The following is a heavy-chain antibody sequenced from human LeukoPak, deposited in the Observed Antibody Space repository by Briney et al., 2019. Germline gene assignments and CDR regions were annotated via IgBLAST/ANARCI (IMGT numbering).Heavy chain of an antibody. Sequence: SETLSLTCTVSGYSISSGNYWGWIRQSPGKGLEWIGTIYHSGSTYYNPSLKSRVTISVDTSKSQISLRLSSVTAADTAIYYCARGNSDRFPPYMDYWGQGILVIVSS. V-gene: IGHV4-38-2*02. CDR3: ARGNSDRFPPYMDY. D-gene: IGHD2-21*01. CDR1: GYSISSGNY. CDR2: IYHSGST. J-gene: IGHJ4*02.